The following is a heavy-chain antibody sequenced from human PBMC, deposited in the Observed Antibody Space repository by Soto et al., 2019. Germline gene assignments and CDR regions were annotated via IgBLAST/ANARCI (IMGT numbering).Heavy chain of an antibody. Sequence: LETQSLSRTVACGTSSGFGGRWIRKTTGKGLEWIGYIYYSGSTNYNPSLKSRVTISVDTSKNQFSLKLSSVTAADTAVYYCARHTGIAIFGVVPKYYYMDVWGKGTTVTVSS. J-gene: IGHJ6*03. CDR2: IYYSGST. D-gene: IGHD3-3*01. CDR3: ARHTGIAIFGVVPKYYYMDV. V-gene: IGHV4-59*08. CDR1: CGTSSGFG.